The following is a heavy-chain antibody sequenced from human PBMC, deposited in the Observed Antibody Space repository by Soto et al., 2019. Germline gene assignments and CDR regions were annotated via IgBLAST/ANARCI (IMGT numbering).Heavy chain of an antibody. D-gene: IGHD6-13*01. Sequence: QVQLQESGPGLVMPSETLSLTCTVSGDSISGSPYFWGWIRQPPGKRLEWIGSIFYDGYTLYTPSLKRRGAISADTSNNQFSLKLTSVAAADTAIYFCARLQAAVPHYWGQGILVTVSS. CDR2: IFYDGYT. V-gene: IGHV4-39*01. J-gene: IGHJ4*02. CDR3: ARLQAAVPHY. CDR1: GDSISGSPYF.